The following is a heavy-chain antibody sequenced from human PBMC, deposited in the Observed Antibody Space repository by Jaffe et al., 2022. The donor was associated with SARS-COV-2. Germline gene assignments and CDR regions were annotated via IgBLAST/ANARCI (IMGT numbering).Heavy chain of an antibody. CDR2: ISYDGSNK. Sequence: QVQLVESGGGVVQPGRSLRLSCAASGFTFSSYAMHWVRQAPGKGLEWVAVISYDGSNKYYADSVKGRFTISRDNSKNTLYLQMNSLRAEDTAVYYCARERLERRGWFDPWGQGTLVTVSS. CDR1: GFTFSSYA. CDR3: ARERLERRGWFDP. D-gene: IGHD1-1*01. J-gene: IGHJ5*02. V-gene: IGHV3-30*04.